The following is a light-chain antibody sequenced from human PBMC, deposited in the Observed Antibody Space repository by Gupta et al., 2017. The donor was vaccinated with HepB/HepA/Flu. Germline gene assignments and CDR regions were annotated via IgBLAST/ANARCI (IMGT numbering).Light chain of an antibody. J-gene: IGLJ3*02. CDR3: AAQDASRSAWV. CDR2: RNE. V-gene: IGLV1-47*01. Sequence: QSVLSQPPSASGPPGQGVPISCSGTSSNIGGNYVYWYQQLPGTAHKLLIYRNEQRPSAVPDRFSGSKSATSAALVISGLRAEDEADYYCAAQDASRSAWVFGGGTKLTVL. CDR1: SSNIGGNY.